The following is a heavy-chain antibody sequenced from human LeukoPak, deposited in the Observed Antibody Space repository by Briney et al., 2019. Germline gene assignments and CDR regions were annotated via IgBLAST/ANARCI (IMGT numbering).Heavy chain of an antibody. CDR1: GGSISSSSYY. CDR3: ARPYGSGGLNYYYYYMDV. Sequence: PSETLSLTCTVSGGSISSSSYYWGWIRQPPGKGLEWIGSIYYSGSTYYNPSLKSRVTISVDTSKNQCSLKLSSVTAADTAVYYCARPYGSGGLNYYYYYMDVWGKGTTVTVSS. CDR2: IYYSGST. D-gene: IGHD3-10*01. J-gene: IGHJ6*03. V-gene: IGHV4-39*01.